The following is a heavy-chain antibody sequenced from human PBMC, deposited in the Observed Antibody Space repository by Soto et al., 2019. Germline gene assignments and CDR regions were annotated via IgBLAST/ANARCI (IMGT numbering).Heavy chain of an antibody. CDR2: IYYSGST. J-gene: IGHJ6*02. D-gene: IGHD1-1*01. CDR1: GGSISSYN. V-gene: IGHV4-39*07. Sequence: SETLSLTCTVSGGSISSYNWGWIRQPPGKGLEWIGNIYYSGSTYHNPSLKSRVTISVDTSKNQFSLKLSSVTAADTAVYYCARDWGSWNDGRYGMDVWGQGTTVTVSS. CDR3: ARDWGSWNDGRYGMDV.